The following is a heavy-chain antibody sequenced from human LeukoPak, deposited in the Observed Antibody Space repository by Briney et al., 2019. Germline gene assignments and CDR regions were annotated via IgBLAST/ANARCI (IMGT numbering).Heavy chain of an antibody. J-gene: IGHJ4*02. D-gene: IGHD5-18*01. CDR3: ARQRTAMANFDY. CDR2: IYHSGST. V-gene: IGHV4-38-2*02. CDR1: GYSISSGYY. Sequence: PSETLSLTCTVSGYSISSGYYWGWIRQPPGKGLEWIGSIYHSGSTYYNPSLKSRVTISVDTSKNQFSLKLSSVTAADTAVYYCARQRTAMANFDYWGQGTLVTVSS.